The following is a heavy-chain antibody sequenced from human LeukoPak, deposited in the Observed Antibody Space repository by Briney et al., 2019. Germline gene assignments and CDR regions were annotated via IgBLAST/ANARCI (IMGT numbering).Heavy chain of an antibody. D-gene: IGHD5-24*01. J-gene: IGHJ4*02. CDR2: VYTSGTT. CDR1: GGSFNSGDYY. CDR3: ARGGTIFTFFDY. Sequence: SQTLSLTCTVSGGSFNSGDYYWSWLRQPAGKRLEWIGRVYTSGTTLYNPSLKCTVAISIDRSKNQFSLKLPSVTAADTALYHCARGGTIFTFFDYWGQGIVVTVSS. V-gene: IGHV4-61*02.